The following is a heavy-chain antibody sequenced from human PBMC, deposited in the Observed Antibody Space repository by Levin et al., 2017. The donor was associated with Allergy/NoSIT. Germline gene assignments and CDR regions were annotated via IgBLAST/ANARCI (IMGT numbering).Heavy chain of an antibody. CDR2: ISPHGGGT. Sequence: ASVKVSCKTSEYTLTGYYLHWVRQAPGQGLEWLGWISPHGGGTNYAQKFKGRVNMTRDTSINTAYMELNRLRFDDTAVYYCTRGLGYCSGSSCYVWFDPWGQGTLVNVS. CDR3: TRGLGYCSGSSCYVWFDP. J-gene: IGHJ5*02. D-gene: IGHD2-15*01. CDR1: EYTLTGYY. V-gene: IGHV1-2*02.